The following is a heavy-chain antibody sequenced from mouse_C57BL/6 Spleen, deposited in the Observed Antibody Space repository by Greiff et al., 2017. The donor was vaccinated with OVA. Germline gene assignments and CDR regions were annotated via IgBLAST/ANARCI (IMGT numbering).Heavy chain of an antibody. V-gene: IGHV1-59*01. CDR2: IDPSDSYA. CDR1: GYTFTSYW. CDR3: ARWGGYYMGGAMDY. D-gene: IGHD1-1*01. Sequence: QVQLQQPGAELVRPGTSVKLSCKASGYTFTSYWMHWVKQRPGQGLEWIGVIDPSDSYANYNQKFTGKATLTVDTSSSTAYMQLSSLPSEDSAVYYCARWGGYYMGGAMDYWGQGTSDTVSS. J-gene: IGHJ4*01.